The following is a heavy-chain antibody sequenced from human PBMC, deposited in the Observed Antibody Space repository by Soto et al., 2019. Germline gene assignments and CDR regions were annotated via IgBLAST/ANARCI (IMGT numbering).Heavy chain of an antibody. J-gene: IGHJ6*02. CDR2: ISSSSSTI. V-gene: IGHV3-48*02. D-gene: IGHD3-10*01. Sequence: GGSLRLSCAASGFTFSSYSMNWVPQAPGKGLEWVSYISSSSSTIYYADSVKGRFTISRDNAKNSLYLQMNSLRDEDTAVYYCAREWFGELLYYYYYYGMDVWGQGTTVTVSS. CDR3: AREWFGELLYYYYYYGMDV. CDR1: GFTFSSYS.